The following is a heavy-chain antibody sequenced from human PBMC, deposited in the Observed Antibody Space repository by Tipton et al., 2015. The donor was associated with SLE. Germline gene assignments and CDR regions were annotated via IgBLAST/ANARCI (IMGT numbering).Heavy chain of an antibody. CDR3: ARRKPSVLWFTGAFDI. Sequence: GLVKPSETLSLTCAVYGGAFSGYYWSWIRQPPGKGLEWIGEINHSGSTNYNPSLKSRVTISVDTSKNQFSLKVSSVTAADTAVYYCARRKPSVLWFTGAFDIWGQGTMVTVSS. CDR1: GGAFSGYY. D-gene: IGHD3-10*01. V-gene: IGHV4-34*01. J-gene: IGHJ3*02. CDR2: INHSGST.